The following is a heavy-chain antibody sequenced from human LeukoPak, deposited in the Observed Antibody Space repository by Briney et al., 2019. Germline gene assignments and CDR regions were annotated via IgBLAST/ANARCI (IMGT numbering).Heavy chain of an antibody. CDR2: IYDSGST. D-gene: IGHD3-22*01. V-gene: IGHV4-59*01. CDR1: GGSTRSFY. J-gene: IGHJ3*02. Sequence: SQTPSPTRTVSGGSTRSFYWSWIPQPPRKGQGWIGYIYDSGSTNYNPSLKSRVTISVDTSKNQFSLKLSSVTAADTAVYYCACLTTADAFDIWGQGTMVTVSS. CDR3: ACLTTADAFDI.